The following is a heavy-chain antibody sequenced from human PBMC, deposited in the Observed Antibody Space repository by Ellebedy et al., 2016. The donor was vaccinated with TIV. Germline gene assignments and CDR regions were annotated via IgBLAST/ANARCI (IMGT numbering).Heavy chain of an antibody. J-gene: IGHJ4*02. CDR3: ATERSGSYYNY. CDR2: INSDGSST. Sequence: GESLKISCAASGIIFSSYWMHWVRQVPGKGLEWVSRINSDGSSTTYADSVKGRFTISRDNAKNTVYLQMNSLRAEDTAVYYCATERSGSYYNYWGQGTLVTVSS. CDR1: GIIFSSYW. V-gene: IGHV3-74*01. D-gene: IGHD1-26*01.